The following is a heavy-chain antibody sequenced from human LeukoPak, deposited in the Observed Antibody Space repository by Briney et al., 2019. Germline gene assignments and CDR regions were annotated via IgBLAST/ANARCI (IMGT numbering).Heavy chain of an antibody. CDR2: ISCDGGNT. CDR1: GSTFDEYT. D-gene: IGHD4-23*01. Sequence: GGSLRLSCAASGSTFDEYTMHWARQTPGKGLEWVSLISCDGGNTYYADSVKGRFTISRDNRKNSLYLQMNSLRTEDTALYYCAKDSGGSYGGDYLDRYFDLWGRGTLVTVSS. CDR3: AKDSGGSYGGDYLDRYFDL. J-gene: IGHJ2*01. V-gene: IGHV3-43*01.